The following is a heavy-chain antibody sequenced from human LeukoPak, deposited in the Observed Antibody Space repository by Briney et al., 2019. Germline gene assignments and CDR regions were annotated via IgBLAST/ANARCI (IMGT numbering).Heavy chain of an antibody. D-gene: IGHD3-22*01. CDR2: IYYSGST. J-gene: IGHJ4*02. Sequence: SETLSLTCTVSGGSISSYYWSWIRQPPGKGLEWIGYIYYSGSTYYNPSLKSRVTISVDTSKNQFSLKLSSVTAADTAVYYCARRLGGYYDSSGLDYWGQGTLVTVSS. CDR3: ARRLGGYYDSSGLDY. CDR1: GGSISSYY. V-gene: IGHV4-59*04.